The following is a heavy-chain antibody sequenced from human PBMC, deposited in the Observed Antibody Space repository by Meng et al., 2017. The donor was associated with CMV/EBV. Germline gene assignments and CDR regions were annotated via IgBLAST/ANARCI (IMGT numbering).Heavy chain of an antibody. Sequence: SETLSLTCTVSGGSISSYYWSWIRQPPGKGLEWIGYIYYSGSTNYNPSLKSRVTISVDTSKNQFSLKLSSVTAADTAVYYCARHLEYSSSISHWFDPWGQGTLVTVSS. CDR1: GGSISSYY. J-gene: IGHJ5*02. CDR2: IYYSGST. V-gene: IGHV4-59*08. CDR3: ARHLEYSSSISHWFDP. D-gene: IGHD6-6*01.